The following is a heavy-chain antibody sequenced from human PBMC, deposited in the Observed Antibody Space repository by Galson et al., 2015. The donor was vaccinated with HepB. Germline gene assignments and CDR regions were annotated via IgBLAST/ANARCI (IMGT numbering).Heavy chain of an antibody. V-gene: IGHV3-30*04. Sequence: SLRLSCAASGFSLNNYAMHWVRQAPGKGLEWVALISYDGSNKYYADSVKGRFTISRDNSKNTLYLQMNSLRAEDTAVYYCARDRYTYGHGLFDYWGQGTLVTVSS. D-gene: IGHD5-18*01. CDR3: ARDRYTYGHGLFDY. CDR1: GFSLNNYA. CDR2: ISYDGSNK. J-gene: IGHJ4*02.